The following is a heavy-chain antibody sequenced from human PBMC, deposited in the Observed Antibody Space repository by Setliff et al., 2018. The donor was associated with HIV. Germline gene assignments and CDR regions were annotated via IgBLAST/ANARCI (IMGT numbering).Heavy chain of an antibody. CDR2: INDSGDT. J-gene: IGHJ5*02. CDR1: GGPLSGYC. V-gene: IGHV4-34*01. Sequence: PSETLSLTCGLYGGPLSGYCWTWIRQSPEKGLEWIGEINDSGDTKYNPSLMSRLSMSVEKSKNEFSLKVTPLTAADTAVYYCARHRQISDWFDPWGQGILVTVSS. D-gene: IGHD3-10*01. CDR3: ARHRQISDWFDP.